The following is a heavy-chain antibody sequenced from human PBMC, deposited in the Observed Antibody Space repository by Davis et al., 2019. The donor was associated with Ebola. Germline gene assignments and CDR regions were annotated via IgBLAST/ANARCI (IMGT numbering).Heavy chain of an antibody. CDR1: GGSFSGYY. V-gene: IGHV4-34*01. CDR3: ARGGGFGGYGMDV. Sequence: MPSEILSLTCAVYGGSFSGYYWTWNRQPPGKGLEWIGEINYSGSTNYNPSPKSRVTISVDTSKNQFSLKLSSVTAADTAVYYCARGGGFGGYGMDVWGQGTTVTVSS. CDR2: INYSGST. J-gene: IGHJ6*02. D-gene: IGHD3-10*01.